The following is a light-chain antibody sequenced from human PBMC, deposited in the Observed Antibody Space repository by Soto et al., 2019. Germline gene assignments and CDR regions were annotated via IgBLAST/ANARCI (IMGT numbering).Light chain of an antibody. J-gene: IGKJ1*01. Sequence: TQSPSSLSASVGDRVTITCRASQGISHFLAWYQQKPGKVPKLLIYAASILQSGVPPRFSGSGSGTDFTLTISSLQPEDVATYYCQKYNTVPRTFGQGTKVEI. CDR1: QGISHF. V-gene: IGKV1-27*01. CDR3: QKYNTVPRT. CDR2: AAS.